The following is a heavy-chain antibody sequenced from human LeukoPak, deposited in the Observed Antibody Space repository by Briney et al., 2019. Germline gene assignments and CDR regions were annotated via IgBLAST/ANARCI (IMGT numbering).Heavy chain of an antibody. Sequence: GGSLRLPCAASGFTFSSYSMNWVRQAPGKGLEWVSYISSSSSTIYYADSVKGRFTISRDNAKNSLYLQMNSLRDEDTAVYYCARSSSWYLYYFDYWGQGTLVTVSS. D-gene: IGHD6-13*01. CDR3: ARSSSWYLYYFDY. CDR2: ISSSSSTI. V-gene: IGHV3-48*02. CDR1: GFTFSSYS. J-gene: IGHJ4*02.